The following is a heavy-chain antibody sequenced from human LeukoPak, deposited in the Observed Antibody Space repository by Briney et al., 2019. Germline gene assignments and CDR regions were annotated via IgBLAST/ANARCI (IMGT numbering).Heavy chain of an antibody. J-gene: IGHJ5*02. CDR2: INPNSGGA. D-gene: IGHD3-22*01. CDR1: GYTFTGYY. V-gene: IGHV1-2*06. CDR3: ARDSVYYYDSSGPNNWFDP. Sequence: ASVKVSCKASGYTFTGYYMHWVRQAPGQGLEWMGRINPNSGGANCAQKFQGRVTMTRDTSISTAYMELSRLRSDDTAVYYCARDSVYYYDSSGPNNWFDPWGQGTLVTVSS.